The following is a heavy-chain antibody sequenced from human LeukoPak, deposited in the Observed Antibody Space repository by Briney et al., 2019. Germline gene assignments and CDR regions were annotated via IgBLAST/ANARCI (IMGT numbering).Heavy chain of an antibody. CDR2: ISGSDGST. D-gene: IGHD3-10*01. J-gene: IGHJ3*02. Sequence: GGSLRLSCAASGFTFSSYAMSWVRQAPGKGLEWVSIISGSDGSTYYADSVKGRFTISRDNSKNTLYLQMNSLRAEDTAVYYCARWTSGALHAFDIWGQGTMVTVSS. CDR1: GFTFSSYA. CDR3: ARWTSGALHAFDI. V-gene: IGHV3-23*01.